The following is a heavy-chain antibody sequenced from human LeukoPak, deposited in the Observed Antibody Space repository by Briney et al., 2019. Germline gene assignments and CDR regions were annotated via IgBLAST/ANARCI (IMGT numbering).Heavy chain of an antibody. D-gene: IGHD3-22*01. CDR2: INWNGAST. CDR3: ARVRGINYYDTRGYYDY. Sequence: PGGSLRLSCAAAGFTFDDYGMSWVRQVPGKGLEWVSAINWNGASTGYGDSVKGRFTISRDNAKNSLYLQMNGLRAEDTALYYCARVRGINYYDTRGYYDYWGQGTLVTVSS. J-gene: IGHJ4*02. CDR1: GFTFDDYG. V-gene: IGHV3-20*04.